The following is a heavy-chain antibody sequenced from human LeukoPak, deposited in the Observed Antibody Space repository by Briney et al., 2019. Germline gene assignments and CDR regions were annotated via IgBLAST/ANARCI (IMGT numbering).Heavy chain of an antibody. CDR1: GGSISNYY. Sequence: SETLSLTCTVSGGSISNYYWSWIRQPPGKGLEWIGHIYYIGSTNYNPSLKSRVTISVDTSKNQFSLKLSSVTAADTAVYYCARERADMVRGVNDGFDIWGQGTMVTVSS. V-gene: IGHV4-59*01. CDR3: ARERADMVRGVNDGFDI. CDR2: IYYIGST. J-gene: IGHJ3*02. D-gene: IGHD3-10*01.